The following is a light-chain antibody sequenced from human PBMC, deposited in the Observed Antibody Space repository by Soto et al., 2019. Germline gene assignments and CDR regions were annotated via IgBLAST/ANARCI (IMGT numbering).Light chain of an antibody. V-gene: IGKV1-5*01. CDR2: DAS. CDR3: QQYHSYST. CDR1: QSFTGM. J-gene: IGKJ2*01. Sequence: DIQMTQSPSTLSASVGDRVTITCRASQSFTGMLAWYQQKPGKAPKLLIYDASSLKSGFPSRFSGSGSGTEFTLTISILQPDDFATYFCQQYHSYSTFGQGTRLEIK.